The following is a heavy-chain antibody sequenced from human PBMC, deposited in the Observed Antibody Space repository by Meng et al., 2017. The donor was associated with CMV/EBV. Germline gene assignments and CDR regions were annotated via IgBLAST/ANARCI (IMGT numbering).Heavy chain of an antibody. Sequence: GSLRLSCAASGFTFSSYSMNWVRQPPGKGLEWIGSIYYSGSTYYNPSLKSRVTISVDTSKNQFSLKLSSVTAADTAVYYCARTNSQWELLRNPTIGAFDIWGQGT. J-gene: IGHJ3*02. CDR3: ARTNSQWELLRNPTIGAFDI. CDR1: GFTFSSYS. CDR2: IYYSGST. D-gene: IGHD1-26*01. V-gene: IGHV4-39*07.